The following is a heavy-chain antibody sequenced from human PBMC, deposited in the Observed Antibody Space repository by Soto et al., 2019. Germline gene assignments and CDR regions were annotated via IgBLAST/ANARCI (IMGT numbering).Heavy chain of an antibody. CDR3: VRDGTKTLRDWFDP. D-gene: IGHD1-1*01. CDR1: GASISGFY. V-gene: IGHV4-4*07. J-gene: IGHJ5*02. CDR2: IYATGTT. Sequence: PSETLSLTCTVSGASISGFYWSWIRKSAGKGLEWIGRIYATGTTDYNPSLKSRVMMSVDTSKKQFSLKLRSVTAADTAVYYCVRDGTKTLRDWFDPRGQVISLPVSS.